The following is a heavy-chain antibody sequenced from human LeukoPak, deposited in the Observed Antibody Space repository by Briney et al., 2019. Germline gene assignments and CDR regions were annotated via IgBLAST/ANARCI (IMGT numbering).Heavy chain of an antibody. D-gene: IGHD3-22*01. CDR1: GGSISGSHYY. CDR2: INYSGNR. Sequence: SETLSLTCSVSGGSISGSHYYWAWIRQPPGKGLEWIAIINYSGNRYYNPSLRSRATISVDTSTNQFSLNLNSVTAEETAVYYCARGYDYWGQGTLVTVFS. V-gene: IGHV4-39*01. CDR3: ARGYDY. J-gene: IGHJ4*02.